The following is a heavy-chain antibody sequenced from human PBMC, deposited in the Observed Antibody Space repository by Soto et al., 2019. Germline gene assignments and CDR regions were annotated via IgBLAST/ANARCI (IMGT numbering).Heavy chain of an antibody. CDR3: ARSLSVAMDF. D-gene: IGHD5-12*01. Sequence: QLQLQESGPGLVKPSETLSLTCTVSGGSISSSSYHWGWIRQPPGKGLEWIGSIYYSGTTYYNPSLKSRVTISVDTSKNQFSLKLGSVTAADTAVYYCARSLSVAMDFWGQGTLVTVSS. V-gene: IGHV4-39*01. J-gene: IGHJ4*02. CDR2: IYYSGTT. CDR1: GGSISSSSYH.